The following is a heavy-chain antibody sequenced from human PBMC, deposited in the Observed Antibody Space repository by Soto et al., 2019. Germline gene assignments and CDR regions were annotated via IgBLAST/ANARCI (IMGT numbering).Heavy chain of an antibody. V-gene: IGHV1-69*01. J-gene: IGHJ6*02. CDR3: ARESSSPNYYYYGMDV. CDR2: IIPLLNTP. CDR1: GGTFSSYA. Sequence: QVQLVQSGAEVKKPGSSVKVSCRASGGTFSSYAVSWVRQAPGQGLEWMGVIIPLLNTPKYVEKFQGRVTITADASATTAYLELSSLTSEDTAVYYCARESSSPNYYYYGMDVWGQGTTFTVSS. D-gene: IGHD6-6*01.